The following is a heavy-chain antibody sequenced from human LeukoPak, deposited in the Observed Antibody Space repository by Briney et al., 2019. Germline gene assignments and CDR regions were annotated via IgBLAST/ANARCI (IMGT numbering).Heavy chain of an antibody. D-gene: IGHD1-26*01. CDR1: GFTFSNYD. Sequence: PGGSLRLSCAASGFTFSNYDMSWVRQAPGKGLEWVSAISGSGGNTYYADFVKGRFTISRDNSKNTLYVQMNSLRAEDTAVYYCAKAGSYWDFDYWGQGTLVTVSS. CDR2: ISGSGGNT. V-gene: IGHV3-23*01. CDR3: AKAGSYWDFDY. J-gene: IGHJ4*02.